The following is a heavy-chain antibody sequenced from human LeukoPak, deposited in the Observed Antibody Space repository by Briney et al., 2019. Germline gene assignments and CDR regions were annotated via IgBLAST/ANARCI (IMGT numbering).Heavy chain of an antibody. Sequence: SETLSLTCTVSGGSISNSSAYWGWIRQPPGKGLEWIGSIYYSKNTYYNPSLKSRVTISADTSKNQFSLTLGSVSATDTAVYYCVSPRGFSYGYFDYWGQGTLVTVSS. V-gene: IGHV4-39*01. CDR2: IYYSKNT. D-gene: IGHD5-18*01. CDR3: VSPRGFSYGYFDY. J-gene: IGHJ4*02. CDR1: GGSISNSSAY.